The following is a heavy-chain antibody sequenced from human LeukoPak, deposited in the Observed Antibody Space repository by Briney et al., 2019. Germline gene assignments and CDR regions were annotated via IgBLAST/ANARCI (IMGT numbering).Heavy chain of an antibody. CDR2: IYYSGST. CDR1: GGSISSGGYY. V-gene: IGHV4-39*01. D-gene: IGHD2-15*01. Sequence: SETLSLTCTVSGGSISSGGYYWSWIRQHPGKGLEWIGYIYYSGSTYYNPSLKSRVTISVDTSKNQFSLKLSSVTAADTAVYYCATHDHPPATLDYWGQGTLVTVSS. CDR3: ATHDHPPATLDY. J-gene: IGHJ4*02.